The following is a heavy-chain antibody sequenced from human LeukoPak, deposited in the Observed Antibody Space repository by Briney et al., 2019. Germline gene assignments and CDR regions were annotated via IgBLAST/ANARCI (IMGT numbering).Heavy chain of an antibody. CDR2: IYTSGST. J-gene: IGHJ4*02. V-gene: IGHV4-61*02. Sequence: SETLSLTCTVSGGSISSGSYYWSWLRQPAGTGLEWIGRIYTSGSTNYNPSLKSRVTISVDTSKNQFSLKLSSVTAADTAVYYCARSPAGYSSSYYFDYWGQGTLVTVSS. CDR3: ARSPAGYSSSYYFDY. CDR1: GGSISSGSYY. D-gene: IGHD5-18*01.